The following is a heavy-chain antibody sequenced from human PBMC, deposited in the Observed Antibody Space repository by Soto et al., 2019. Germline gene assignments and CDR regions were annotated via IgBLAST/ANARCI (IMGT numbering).Heavy chain of an antibody. Sequence: SETLSLTCAVYGGSFSGYYWTWIHQPPGTGLEWIGEINHSGSTNYNPSLKSRVTLSVDTSKNQFSLKLTSVTAADTAVYYCARNKITGFFDYWGQGTLVTVSA. V-gene: IGHV4-34*01. CDR1: GGSFSGYY. J-gene: IGHJ4*02. D-gene: IGHD2-8*02. CDR2: INHSGST. CDR3: ARNKITGFFDY.